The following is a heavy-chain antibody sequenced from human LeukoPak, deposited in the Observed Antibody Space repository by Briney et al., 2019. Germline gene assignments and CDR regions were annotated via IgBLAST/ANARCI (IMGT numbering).Heavy chain of an antibody. V-gene: IGHV3-23*01. Sequence: GGSLRLSCAASGFTFSSYAMSWVRQAPGKGLEWVSAISGSGGSTYYADSVKGRFTISRDNSKNTLYLQMNSLRAEDTAVYYCTRQVGGLEFDYWGQGTLVTVSS. CDR1: GFTFSSYA. D-gene: IGHD4-23*01. J-gene: IGHJ4*02. CDR2: ISGSGGST. CDR3: TRQVGGLEFDY.